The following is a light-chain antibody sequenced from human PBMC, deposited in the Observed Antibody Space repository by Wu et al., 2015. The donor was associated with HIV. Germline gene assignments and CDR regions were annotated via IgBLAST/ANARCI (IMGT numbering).Light chain of an antibody. CDR2: SAS. J-gene: IGKJ5*01. V-gene: IGKV3-20*01. CDR1: QTVTSTS. Sequence: SCRASQTVTSTSLAWYQQKPGQAPRLLIYSASSRATGIPDRFSGRGSGTDFTLIISRVEPEDYAVYYCQQYGGSPPVTFGQGTRLEIK. CDR3: QQYGGSPPVT.